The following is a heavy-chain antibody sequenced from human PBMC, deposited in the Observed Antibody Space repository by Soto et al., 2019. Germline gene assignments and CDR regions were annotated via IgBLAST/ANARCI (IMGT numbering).Heavy chain of an antibody. D-gene: IGHD5-18*01. CDR2: ISYDGSNK. Sequence: GGSLRLSCAAPGFTFSSYGMHWVRQAPGKGLEWVAVISYDGSNKYYADSVKGRFTISRDNSKNTLYLQMNSLRAEDTAVYYCAKAMRYSYGHRHPALDYYYGMDVWGQGTTVTVSS. V-gene: IGHV3-30*18. CDR3: AKAMRYSYGHRHPALDYYYGMDV. CDR1: GFTFSSYG. J-gene: IGHJ6*02.